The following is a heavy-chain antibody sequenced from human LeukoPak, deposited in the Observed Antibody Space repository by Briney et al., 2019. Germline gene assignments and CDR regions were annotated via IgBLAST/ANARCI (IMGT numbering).Heavy chain of an antibody. J-gene: IGHJ4*02. CDR3: AKDMVSAVAHITTPDW. Sequence: GGSLRLSCATSGFTFNDYAMNWVRQAPGKGLEWVSLISGDGGSTYYADSVKGRFTISRDNSKNSLYLQMNSLRTEDTALYYCAKDMVSAVAHITTPDWWGQGTLVTVSS. D-gene: IGHD6-19*01. V-gene: IGHV3-43*02. CDR1: GFTFNDYA. CDR2: ISGDGGST.